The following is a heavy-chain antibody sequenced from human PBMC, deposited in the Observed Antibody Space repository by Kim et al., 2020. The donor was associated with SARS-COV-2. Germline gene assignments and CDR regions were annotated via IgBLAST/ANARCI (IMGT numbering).Heavy chain of an antibody. CDR3: ARARGYIWFGKKAHINWFDP. V-gene: IGHV4-31*03. CDR2: IYYSGST. D-gene: IGHD3-10*01. J-gene: IGHJ5*02. CDR1: GGSISSGGYY. Sequence: SETLSLTCTVSGGSISSGGYYWSWIRQHPGKGLEWIGYIYYSGSTYYNPSLKSRVTISVDTSKNQFSLKLSSVTAADTAVYYCARARGYIWFGKKAHINWFDPWGQGTLVTVSS.